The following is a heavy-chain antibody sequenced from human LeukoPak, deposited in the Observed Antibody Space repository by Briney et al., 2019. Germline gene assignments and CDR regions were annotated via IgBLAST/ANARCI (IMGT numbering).Heavy chain of an antibody. J-gene: IGHJ4*02. Sequence: GGSLRLSCAASGFTVSSNYMSWVRQAPGKGLEWVSAISGSGGSTYYADSVKGRFTISRDNSKNTLYLQMNSLRAEDTAVYYCAKDGGGPESYFDYWGQGTLVTVSS. CDR1: GFTVSSNY. CDR3: AKDGGGPESYFDY. V-gene: IGHV3-23*01. CDR2: ISGSGGST. D-gene: IGHD1-14*01.